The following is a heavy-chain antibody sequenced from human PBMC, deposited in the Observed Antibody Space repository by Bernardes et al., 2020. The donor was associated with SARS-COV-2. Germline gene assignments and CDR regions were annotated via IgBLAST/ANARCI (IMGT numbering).Heavy chain of an antibody. CDR3: ARHDHSSGWSPGYFDY. Sequence: SETLSLTCTVSGGSISSSSYYWGWIRQPPGKGLEWIGSIYYSGSTYYNPSLKSRVTISVDTSKNQFSLKLSSVTAADTAVYYCARHDHSSGWSPGYFDYWGQGTLVTVSS. CDR2: IYYSGST. CDR1: GGSISSSSYY. J-gene: IGHJ4*02. D-gene: IGHD6-19*01. V-gene: IGHV4-39*01.